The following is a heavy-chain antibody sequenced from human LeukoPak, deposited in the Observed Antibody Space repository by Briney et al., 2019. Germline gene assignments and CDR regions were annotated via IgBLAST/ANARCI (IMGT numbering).Heavy chain of an antibody. CDR2: IIGSGVST. CDR1: GFSFSSYA. J-gene: IGHJ4*02. CDR3: AKDERRIAATGSWGFDH. D-gene: IGHD6-13*01. Sequence: PGGSLRLSCAASGFSFSSYAVSWVRQAPGKGLEWVSGIIGSGVSTYYADSVKGRFTISRDNSKNSLYLDLTSLRTDDTALYYCAKDERRIAATGSWGFDHWGQGTLVTVSS. V-gene: IGHV3-23*01.